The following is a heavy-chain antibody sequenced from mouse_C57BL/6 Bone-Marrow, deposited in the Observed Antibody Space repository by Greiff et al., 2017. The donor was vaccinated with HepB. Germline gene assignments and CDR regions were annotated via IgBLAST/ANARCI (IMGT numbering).Heavy chain of an antibody. CDR2: IYPGSGST. CDR1: GYTFTSYW. CDR3: ARWEIYYGQLRYAMDY. J-gene: IGHJ4*01. Sequence: QVHVKQPGAELVKPGASVKMSCKASGYTFTSYWITWVKQRPGQGLEWIGDIYPGSGSTNYNEKFKSKATLTVDTSSSTAYMQLSSLTSEDSAVYYCARWEIYYGQLRYAMDYWGQGTSVTVSS. D-gene: IGHD2-1*01. V-gene: IGHV1-55*01.